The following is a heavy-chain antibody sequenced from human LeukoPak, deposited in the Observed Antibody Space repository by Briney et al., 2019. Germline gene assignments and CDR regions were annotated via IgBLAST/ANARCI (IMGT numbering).Heavy chain of an antibody. V-gene: IGHV3-43*01. D-gene: IGHD3-10*01. J-gene: IGHJ4*02. CDR3: AKDSESAAYGSGSSPDY. Sequence: GGSLRLSCAASGFTFDDYTMHWVRQAPGKGLEWVSLISWDGGSTYYADSVKGRFTISRDNSKNSLYLQMNSLRTEDTALYYCAKDSESAAYGSGSSPDYWAQGTLVTVSS. CDR2: ISWDGGST. CDR1: GFTFDDYT.